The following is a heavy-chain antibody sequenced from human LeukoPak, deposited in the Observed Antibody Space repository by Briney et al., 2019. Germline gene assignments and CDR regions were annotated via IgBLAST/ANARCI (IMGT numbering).Heavy chain of an antibody. D-gene: IGHD1-26*01. V-gene: IGHV3-23*01. Sequence: GGSLRLSCAASGFTFSSYAMSWVRQAPGKGLERVSVISASDSSTYYADSVKGRFSISRDNSKNTLYLQMNSLKAEDTAIYYCAKLPNTGSYFYYWGQGTLVTVSS. J-gene: IGHJ4*02. CDR3: AKLPNTGSYFYY. CDR1: GFTFSSYA. CDR2: ISASDSST.